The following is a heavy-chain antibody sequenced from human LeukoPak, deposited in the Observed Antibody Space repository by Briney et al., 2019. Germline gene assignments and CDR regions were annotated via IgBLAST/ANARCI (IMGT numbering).Heavy chain of an antibody. CDR1: GGSISSSSYY. J-gene: IGHJ4*02. CDR3: ARYYRPAYYFDY. Sequence: SETLSLTCTVSGGSISSSSYYWGWIRQPPGKGLEWIGSIFYSGSTYYNPSLESRVTISVDTSKNQFSLRLSSVTAADTAVYYCARYYRPAYYFDYWGQGTLVTVSS. CDR2: IFYSGST. D-gene: IGHD2/OR15-2a*01. V-gene: IGHV4-39*07.